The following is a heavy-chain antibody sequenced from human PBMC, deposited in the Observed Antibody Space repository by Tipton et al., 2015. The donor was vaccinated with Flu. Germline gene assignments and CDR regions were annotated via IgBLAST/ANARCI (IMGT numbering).Heavy chain of an antibody. J-gene: IGHJ4*02. Sequence: QLVQSGPEVKRPGASVKVSCKASGYTFASYDINWVRQATGQGLEWMGWMNPNSGNTGSAQKFQGRISMTRNTSISTAFMEVSSLGSEDTAVYYCARGSGSGTFVIFDYWGQGTLVAVSS. CDR2: MNPNSGNT. V-gene: IGHV1-8*01. CDR3: ARGSGSGTFVIFDY. CDR1: GYTFASYD. D-gene: IGHD3-10*01.